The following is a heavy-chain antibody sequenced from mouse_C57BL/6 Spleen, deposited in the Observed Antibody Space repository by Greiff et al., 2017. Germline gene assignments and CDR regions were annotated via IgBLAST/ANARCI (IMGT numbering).Heavy chain of an antibody. J-gene: IGHJ2*01. D-gene: IGHD2-1*01. Sequence: EVQLQQSGAELVKPGASVKLSCTASGFNIKDYYMHWVKQRTEQGLEWIGRMDPEDGETKSAPKFQGKATITADTSSNTAYLQLSSLASEDTAVYYCARIGNYVYFDYWGQGTTLTVSS. V-gene: IGHV14-2*01. CDR3: ARIGNYVYFDY. CDR1: GFNIKDYY. CDR2: MDPEDGET.